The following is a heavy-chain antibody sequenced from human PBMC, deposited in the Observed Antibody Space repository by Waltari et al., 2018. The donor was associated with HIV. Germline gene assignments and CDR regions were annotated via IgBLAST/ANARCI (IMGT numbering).Heavy chain of an antibody. V-gene: IGHV3-21*02. CDR2: ISRGSSFS. J-gene: IGHJ4*02. CDR3: VGDRTSLTTGDFDS. CDR1: VIAFDFFT. Sequence: ELVESGGGLFKPGQSLRLSCNASVIAFDFFTMTWVRQAPGRGLEWVASISRGSSFSYYSDSFKGRISISRDNAKKSLFLQMNSLTADDTGLYFCVGDRTSLTTGDFDSWGQGVPVIVSS. D-gene: IGHD1-1*01.